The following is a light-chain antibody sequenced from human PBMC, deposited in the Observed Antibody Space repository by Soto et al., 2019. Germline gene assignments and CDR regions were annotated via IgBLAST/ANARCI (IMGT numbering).Light chain of an antibody. J-gene: IGKJ1*01. CDR2: DAS. V-gene: IGKV1-5*01. CDR3: QQYDSYTWT. Sequence: DIQMTQAPSTLSASVGDRVIITCRASQSISDYLAWYQQKPGKAPKLLIYDASNLESGVPSRFSGSGSGTEFTLTISSLQPDDVATYYCQQYDSYTWTFGQGTKVDIK. CDR1: QSISDY.